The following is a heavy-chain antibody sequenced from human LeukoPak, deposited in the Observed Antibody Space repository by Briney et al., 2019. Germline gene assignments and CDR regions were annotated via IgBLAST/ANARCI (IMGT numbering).Heavy chain of an antibody. D-gene: IGHD3-10*01. V-gene: IGHV3-64D*09. CDR3: LRDATGAGDF. J-gene: IGHJ4*02. CDR1: GFTIRNYA. Sequence: GGSLRLSCSASGFTIRNYAMHWVRQTPGKRLEYVSAITSDGGTTYYADSVKGRFTISRDNSKNTLYLQMSGLRTEDTAVYYCLRDATGAGDFWGQGTLVTVSS. CDR2: ITSDGGTT.